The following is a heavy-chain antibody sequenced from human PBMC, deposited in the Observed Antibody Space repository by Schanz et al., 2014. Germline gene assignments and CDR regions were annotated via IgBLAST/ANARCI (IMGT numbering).Heavy chain of an antibody. V-gene: IGHV4-59*01. CDR3: ATLPEYSYMSWDH. Sequence: QVQLQESGPGLVKPSETLSLTCTVSGASISSYYWCWMRQPPGRGLEWIGYIYQAGSINYNPSLGSRVAISGDTTKNQVSLKLSSVSAADTAVYYWATLPEYSYMSWDHWGQGTLVTVSS. J-gene: IGHJ4*02. CDR1: GASISSYY. CDR2: IYQAGSI. D-gene: IGHD5-18*01.